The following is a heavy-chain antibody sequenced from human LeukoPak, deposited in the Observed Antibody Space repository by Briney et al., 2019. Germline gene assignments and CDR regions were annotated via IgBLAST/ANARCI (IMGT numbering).Heavy chain of an antibody. D-gene: IGHD3-22*01. CDR2: FDPEDGKT. J-gene: IGHJ4*02. Sequence: ASVEVSCKVSGYTLIELSMHWVRQAPGKGLEWMGGFDPEDGKTIYAQKFQGRVTMTEDTSTDTAYMELSSLRSEDTAVYYCARESTYYYDSSGPTEPDYWGQGTLVTVSS. V-gene: IGHV1-24*01. CDR3: ARESTYYYDSSGPTEPDY. CDR1: GYTLIELS.